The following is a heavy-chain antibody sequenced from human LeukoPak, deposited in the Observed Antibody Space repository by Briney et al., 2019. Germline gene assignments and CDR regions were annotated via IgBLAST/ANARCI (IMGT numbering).Heavy chain of an antibody. CDR3: ARGYSSGWYFDY. D-gene: IGHD6-19*01. CDR2: INGGNGNI. Sequence: ASVKVSCKASGYTFTTAAIHWARQAPGQSLEWMGWINGGNGNIKYSQKFQDRVTFTRDTSASTVYMELSGLRSEDTAVYYCARGYSSGWYFDYWGQGTLVTVSS. CDR1: GYTFTTAA. J-gene: IGHJ4*02. V-gene: IGHV1-3*01.